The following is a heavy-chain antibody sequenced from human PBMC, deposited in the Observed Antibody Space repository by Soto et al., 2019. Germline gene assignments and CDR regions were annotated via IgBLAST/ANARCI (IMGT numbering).Heavy chain of an antibody. D-gene: IGHD2-15*01. Sequence: SETLSLACAVYGGSFSGYYWSWIRQPPGKGLEWIGEINHSGSTNYNPSLKSRVTISVDTSENQFCLKLSSVTDADTAVYYCARGRRRRGPQYCSGGSCYPNFDYWGQGSLVTVS. J-gene: IGHJ4*02. CDR3: ARGRRRRGPQYCSGGSCYPNFDY. CDR1: GGSFSGYY. CDR2: INHSGST. V-gene: IGHV4-34*01.